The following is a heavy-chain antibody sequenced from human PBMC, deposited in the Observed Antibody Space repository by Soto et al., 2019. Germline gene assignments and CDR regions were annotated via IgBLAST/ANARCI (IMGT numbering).Heavy chain of an antibody. D-gene: IGHD2-2*01. J-gene: IGHJ6*03. V-gene: IGHV3-23*01. CDR3: AKDDCSSTSCYGWRYYYMDV. Sequence: GGSLRLSCAASGFTFSSYAMSWVRQAPGKGLEWVSAISGSGGSTYYADSVKGRFTISRDNSKNTLYLQMNSLRAEDTAVYYCAKDDCSSTSCYGWRYYYMDVWGKGTTVTVSS. CDR1: GFTFSSYA. CDR2: ISGSGGST.